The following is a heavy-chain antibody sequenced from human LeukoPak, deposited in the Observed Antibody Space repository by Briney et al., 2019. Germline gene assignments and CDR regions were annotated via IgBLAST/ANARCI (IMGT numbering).Heavy chain of an antibody. CDR2: IDYSGST. CDR1: GYSISSSRYF. D-gene: IGHD6-13*01. Sequence: PSETLSLTCTVSGYSISSSRYFWGWIRQPPGKGLEWIGSIDYSGSTYYNPSLKSRVTISVDTSKNHFSLDLSSVTAADTAVYYCARDRSSSWYKDFDYWGQGTLVTVSS. CDR3: ARDRSSSWYKDFDY. V-gene: IGHV4-39*07. J-gene: IGHJ4*02.